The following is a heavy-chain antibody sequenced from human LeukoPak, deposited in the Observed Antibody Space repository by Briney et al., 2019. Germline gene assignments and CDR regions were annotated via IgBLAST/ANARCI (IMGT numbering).Heavy chain of an antibody. CDR3: AREDQLLSFDY. CDR1: GFTASSNY. Sequence: GGSLRLSCAASGFTASSNYMSWVRQAPGKGLEWVSVIYGGGNTYYADSVKGRFTISRDNSKNTLYLQMNSLRAEDTAVYYCAREDQLLSFDYWGQGTLVTVSS. D-gene: IGHD2-2*01. V-gene: IGHV3-53*01. J-gene: IGHJ4*02. CDR2: IYGGGNT.